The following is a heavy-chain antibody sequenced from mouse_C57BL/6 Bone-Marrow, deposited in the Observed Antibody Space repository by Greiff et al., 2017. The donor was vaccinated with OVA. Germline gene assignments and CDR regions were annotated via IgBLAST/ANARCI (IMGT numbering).Heavy chain of an antibody. Sequence: EVQLQQSGAELVRPGASVKLSCTASGFNIKDYYMHWVKQRPEQGLEWIGRIDPEDGDTEYAPTFQGKATMTADTSSNTAYLQLSSLTSEDTAVYYCTTGITTVVAHFDYWGQGTTLTVSS. D-gene: IGHD1-1*01. V-gene: IGHV14-1*01. CDR1: GFNIKDYY. CDR2: IDPEDGDT. J-gene: IGHJ2*01. CDR3: TTGITTVVAHFDY.